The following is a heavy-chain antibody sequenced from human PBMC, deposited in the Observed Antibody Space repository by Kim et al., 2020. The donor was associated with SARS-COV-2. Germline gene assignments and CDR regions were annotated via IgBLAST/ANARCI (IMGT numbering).Heavy chain of an antibody. Sequence: ASVKVSCKASGYTFTSYAMHWVRQDPGQRLEWMGWINAGNGNTKYSQKFQGRVTITRDTSASTAYMELSSLRSEDTAVYYCARTGVVITHDAFDIWGQGTMVTVSS. CDR2: INAGNGNT. V-gene: IGHV1-3*01. D-gene: IGHD3-22*01. J-gene: IGHJ3*02. CDR1: GYTFTSYA. CDR3: ARTGVVITHDAFDI.